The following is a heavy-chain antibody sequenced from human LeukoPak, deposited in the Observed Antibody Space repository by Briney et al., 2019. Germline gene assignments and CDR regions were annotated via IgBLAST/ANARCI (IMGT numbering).Heavy chain of an antibody. CDR2: ISGSGGST. V-gene: IGHV3-23*01. Sequence: PGGSLRLSCAATGFTFSSYAMSWVRQAPGKGLEWVSAISGSGGSTYYADSVKGRFTISRDNSKNTLYLQMNSLRAEDTAVYYCAKVPNYYGQFDYWGQGTLVTVSS. J-gene: IGHJ4*02. CDR1: GFTFSSYA. D-gene: IGHD3-10*01. CDR3: AKVPNYYGQFDY.